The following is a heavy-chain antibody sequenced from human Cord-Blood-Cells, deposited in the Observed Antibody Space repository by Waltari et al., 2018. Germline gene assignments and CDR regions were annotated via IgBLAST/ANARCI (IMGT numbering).Heavy chain of an antibody. Sequence: QVQLVQSGAEVKKPGSSVKVSCKASGVTFSSYAISWVRQAPGQGLEWMGRIIPILGIANYAQKFQGRVTITADKSTSTAYMELSSLRSEDTAVYYCARGVQGVKFFEGAFDIWGQGTMVTVSS. D-gene: IGHD3-10*01. CDR1: GVTFSSYA. J-gene: IGHJ3*02. CDR3: ARGVQGVKFFEGAFDI. V-gene: IGHV1-69*09. CDR2: IIPILGIA.